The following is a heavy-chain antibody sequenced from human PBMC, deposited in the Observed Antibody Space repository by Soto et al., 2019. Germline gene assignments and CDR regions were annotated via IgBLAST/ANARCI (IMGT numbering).Heavy chain of an antibody. CDR2: ISAHNGNT. CDR3: AGGRYGDY. Sequence: QVHLVQSGAEVKKPGASVKVSCKGSGYAFTTYGITWVRQAPGQGLEWMGWISAHNGNTNYAQKLQGRVTVTRDTSSITAYMELRSLRSDDTAGYYCAGGRYGDYCGQGAQVTVAS. D-gene: IGHD1-26*01. CDR1: GYAFTTYG. J-gene: IGHJ4*02. V-gene: IGHV1-18*01.